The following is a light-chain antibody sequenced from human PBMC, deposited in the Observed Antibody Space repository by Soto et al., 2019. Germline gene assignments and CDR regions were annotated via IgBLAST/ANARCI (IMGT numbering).Light chain of an antibody. CDR1: QGISSY. CDR2: AAS. V-gene: IGKV1-9*01. J-gene: IGKJ3*01. Sequence: DIQLTQSPSFLSASVGDRVTITCRASQGISSYLVWYQQKPGKAPKLLIYAASTLQSGVPSRFSGSGGGTDFTLTISSLLPEYFATYYGLQLNSYPFPFGPGTKVDIK. CDR3: LQLNSYPFP.